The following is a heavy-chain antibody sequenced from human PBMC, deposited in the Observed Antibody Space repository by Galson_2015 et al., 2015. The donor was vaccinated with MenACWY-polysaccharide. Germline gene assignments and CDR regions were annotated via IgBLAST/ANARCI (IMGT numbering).Heavy chain of an antibody. D-gene: IGHD3-22*01. CDR1: GASITTGLYY. Sequence: ATLSLTCSVSGASITTGLYYLGWLRQLPGQGLEWIGSIFYNGNTYHNPSLESRAAVSADTSKNQFFLRLTSMTAADTAVYFCARAAHYEPFNIWGQGTLVTVSS. V-gene: IGHV4-39*07. CDR3: ARAAHYEPFNI. CDR2: IFYNGNT. J-gene: IGHJ3*02.